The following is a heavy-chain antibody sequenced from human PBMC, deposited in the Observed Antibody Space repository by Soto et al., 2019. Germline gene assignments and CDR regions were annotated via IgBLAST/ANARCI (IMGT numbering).Heavy chain of an antibody. D-gene: IGHD3-10*01. CDR3: ARGVGYYGSGSYNVDYYYYMDV. CDR2: INSDGSST. Sequence: GGSXRLSCAASGFTFSSYWMHWVRQAPGKGLVWVSRINSDGSSTSYADSVKGRFTISRDNAKNTLYLQMNSLRAEDTAVYYCARGVGYYGSGSYNVDYYYYMDVWGKGTTVTVSS. V-gene: IGHV3-74*01. CDR1: GFTFSSYW. J-gene: IGHJ6*03.